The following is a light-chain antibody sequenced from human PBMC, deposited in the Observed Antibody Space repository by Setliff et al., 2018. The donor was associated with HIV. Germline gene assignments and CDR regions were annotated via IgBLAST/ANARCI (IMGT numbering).Light chain of an antibody. CDR2: DVS. CDR1: SSDVGGYNY. J-gene: IGLJ2*01. CDR3: GSYTSSSTLV. Sequence: QSALTQPASVSGSPGQSITISCTGTSSDVGGYNYVSWYQQYPGKAPKLMIYDVSKRPSGVSNRLSGSKSGNTASLTISGLQAEDEADYYCGSYTSSSTLVFGGGTKVTVL. V-gene: IGLV2-14*03.